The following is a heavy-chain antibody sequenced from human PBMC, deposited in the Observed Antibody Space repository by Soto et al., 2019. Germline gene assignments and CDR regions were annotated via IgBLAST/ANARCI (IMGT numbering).Heavy chain of an antibody. CDR1: GYTFTGYY. D-gene: IGHD6-19*01. V-gene: IGHV1-2*04. J-gene: IGHJ3*02. Sequence: ASVKVSCKASGYTFTGYYMHWVRQAPGQGFEWMGWINPNSGGTNYAQKFQGWVTMTRDTSISTAYMELSRLRSDGTAVYYCAIFTGYSSGWDLDAFDIWGQGTMVTVSS. CDR3: AIFTGYSSGWDLDAFDI. CDR2: INPNSGGT.